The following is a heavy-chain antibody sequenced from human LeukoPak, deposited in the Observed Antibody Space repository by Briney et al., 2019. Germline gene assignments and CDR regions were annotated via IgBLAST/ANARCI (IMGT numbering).Heavy chain of an antibody. Sequence: PSETLSLTCTVSGGSISSYYWSWIRQPPGKGLEWIAYISDIGSINYNPSLKSRVTISLDTSKNQFSLKLSSVTAADTAVYYCARGRVYYDSSGYYWDYFDYWGQGTLVTVSS. CDR1: GGSISSYY. CDR2: ISDIGSI. D-gene: IGHD3-22*01. V-gene: IGHV4-59*12. J-gene: IGHJ4*02. CDR3: ARGRVYYDSSGYYWDYFDY.